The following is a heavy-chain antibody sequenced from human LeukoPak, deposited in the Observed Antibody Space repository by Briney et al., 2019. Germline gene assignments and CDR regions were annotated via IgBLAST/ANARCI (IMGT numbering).Heavy chain of an antibody. Sequence: PSETLSLTCTVSGGSISSSSYYWGWIRQPPGKGLEWIGSIYYSGSTYYNPSLKSRVTISVDTSKNQFSLKLSSVTAADTAVYYCARGGSPAAISFAFDIWGQGTMVTVSS. CDR3: ARGGSPAAISFAFDI. V-gene: IGHV4-39*07. CDR1: GGSISSSSYY. J-gene: IGHJ3*02. CDR2: IYYSGST. D-gene: IGHD2-2*02.